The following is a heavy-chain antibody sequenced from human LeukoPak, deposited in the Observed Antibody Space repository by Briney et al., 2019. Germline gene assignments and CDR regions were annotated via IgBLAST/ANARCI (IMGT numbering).Heavy chain of an antibody. V-gene: IGHV1-69*04. J-gene: IGHJ5*02. Sequence: SVKVSCKASGGTFSSYAISWVRQAPGQGLEWMGRIIPILGIANYAQKFQGRVTITADKSTSTAYTELSSLRSEDTAVYYCARESRYNWNDVGVGFDPWGQGTLVTVSS. D-gene: IGHD1-20*01. CDR3: ARESRYNWNDVGVGFDP. CDR1: GGTFSSYA. CDR2: IIPILGIA.